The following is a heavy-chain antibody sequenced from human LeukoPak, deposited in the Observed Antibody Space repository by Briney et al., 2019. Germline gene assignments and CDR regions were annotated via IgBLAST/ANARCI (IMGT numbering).Heavy chain of an antibody. CDR1: GYSISSGYY. V-gene: IGHV4-38-2*02. D-gene: IGHD5-24*01. J-gene: IGHJ4*02. CDR2: IYHIGST. Sequence: SETLSLTCTVSGYSISSGYYWGWIRQPPGKGLERIGSIYHIGSTYYNPSLKSRVTISVDTSKNQFSLKLSSVTAADTAVYYCARVGWLHDYWGQGTLVTVSS. CDR3: ARVGWLHDY.